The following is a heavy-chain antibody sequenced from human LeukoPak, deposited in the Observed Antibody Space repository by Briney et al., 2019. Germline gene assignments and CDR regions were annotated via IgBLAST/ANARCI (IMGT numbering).Heavy chain of an antibody. CDR3: ARQSVRVVGADYYYYGMDV. Sequence: GESLKISRKGSGYSFTSYWIGWVRQMPGKGLEWMGIIYPGDSDTRYSPSFQGQVTISADKSISTAYLQWSSLKASDTAMYYCARQSVRVVGADYYYYGMDVWGQGTTVTVSS. J-gene: IGHJ6*02. D-gene: IGHD1-26*01. CDR2: IYPGDSDT. V-gene: IGHV5-51*01. CDR1: GYSFTSYW.